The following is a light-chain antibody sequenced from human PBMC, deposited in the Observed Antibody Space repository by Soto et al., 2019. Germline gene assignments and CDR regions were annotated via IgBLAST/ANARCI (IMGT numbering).Light chain of an antibody. CDR1: QSSSNN. J-gene: IGKJ4*01. CDR3: QQYNNWPPLT. Sequence: EIVMTQSPATLSVSPGARATLFCRASQSSSNNLAWYPQKAGQAHRLLIYGTSTRTTGIPARYSAGGYGTEFTLTLSSLQSEDFAVYYSQQYNNWPPLTFGGGTKWQSK. CDR2: GTS. V-gene: IGKV3-15*01.